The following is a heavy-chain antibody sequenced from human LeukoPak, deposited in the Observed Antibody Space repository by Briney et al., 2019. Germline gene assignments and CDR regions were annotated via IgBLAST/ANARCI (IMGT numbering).Heavy chain of an antibody. J-gene: IGHJ4*02. D-gene: IGHD3-3*01. Sequence: GGSLRLSCAASGFTFSSYSMNWVRQAPGKGLEWVSSISSSSSYIYYADSVKGRFTISRDNAENSPYLQMNSLRADDTPMSYCASAYDFWSGYYVPDGGRPDYWGQGTLVTVSS. V-gene: IGHV3-21*01. CDR3: ASAYDFWSGYYVPDGGRPDY. CDR1: GFTFSSYS. CDR2: ISSSSSYI.